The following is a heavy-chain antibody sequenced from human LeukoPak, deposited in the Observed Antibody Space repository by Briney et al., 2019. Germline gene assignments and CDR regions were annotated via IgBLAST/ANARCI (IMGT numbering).Heavy chain of an antibody. CDR2: ITNSGSTI. CDR1: GFTFSSYE. D-gene: IGHD1-26*01. Sequence: GGSLRLSCAASGFTFSSYEMSWVRQAPGKGLEWVSYITNSGSTIYYADSVKGRFTISRDNAKNSLYLQMNSLRAEDTAVYYCARDGVVVGRGDAFDIWGQGTMVTVSS. CDR3: ARDGVVVGRGDAFDI. V-gene: IGHV3-48*03. J-gene: IGHJ3*02.